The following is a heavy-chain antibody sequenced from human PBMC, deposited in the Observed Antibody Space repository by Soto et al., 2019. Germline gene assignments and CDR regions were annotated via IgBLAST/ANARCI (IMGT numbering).Heavy chain of an antibody. CDR3: VRVSLYSWFDS. V-gene: IGHV4-39*01. J-gene: IGHJ5*01. D-gene: IGHD1-26*01. CDR1: GGSMSRSSYY. Sequence: PSETLSLTCTVSGGSMSRSSYYWGWIRQPPGKGLEWISCIYHSESAYYNPSLKSRVTTSIDATKNQFSLNLSSVTVADTAMDFCVRVSLYSWFDSWGQGTLVTVSS. CDR2: IYHSESA.